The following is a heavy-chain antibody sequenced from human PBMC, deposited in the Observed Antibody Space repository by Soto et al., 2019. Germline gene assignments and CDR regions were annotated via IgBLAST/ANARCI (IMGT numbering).Heavy chain of an antibody. V-gene: IGHV3-15*07. CDR1: GFNFINAW. CDR3: SALGV. J-gene: IGHJ6*02. D-gene: IGHD1-26*01. CDR2: IKSKTDGGTT. Sequence: EVQLVESGGGLVEPGGSLRLSCAASGFNFINAWMHWVRQAPGKGLEWVGRIKSKTDGGTTDYAAPVKGRFIISRDDSKNPLYLQINSLKMEDTAVYYCSALGVWGQGTTVPVSS.